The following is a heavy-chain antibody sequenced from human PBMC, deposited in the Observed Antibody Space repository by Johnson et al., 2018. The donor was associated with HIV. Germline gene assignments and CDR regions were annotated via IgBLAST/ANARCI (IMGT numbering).Heavy chain of an antibody. CDR3: VTRGFYCSDGVCHGVFDF. CDR1: GFSFEDHD. Sequence: VQLVESGGGVVRPGGSLRLSCAASGFSFEDHDMSWVRQVPGKGLEWVSGINWNGGSTGYADSVKGRFSISRDNAKKSLYLRMNSLRAEDTALDYCVTRGFYCSDGVCHGVFDFWGQGTVVSVSS. V-gene: IGHV3-20*04. D-gene: IGHD2-8*01. J-gene: IGHJ3*01. CDR2: INWNGGST.